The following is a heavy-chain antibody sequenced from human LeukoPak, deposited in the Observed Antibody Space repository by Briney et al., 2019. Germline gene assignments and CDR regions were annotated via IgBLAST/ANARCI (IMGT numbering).Heavy chain of an antibody. J-gene: IGHJ4*02. D-gene: IGHD3-10*01. CDR2: INYSGST. CDR3: ARAVHYSGTSDQYTGGWYYFDF. V-gene: IGHV4-59*01. CDR1: GDSMNNYY. Sequence: SETLSLTCTVSGDSMNNYYWSWIRQPPGKGLEWIGNINYSGSTDSNPSLKSRATISVDMSRKHFFLDLSSVTAADTAVYYCARAVHYSGTSDQYTGGWYYFDFWGQGTLVTVSS.